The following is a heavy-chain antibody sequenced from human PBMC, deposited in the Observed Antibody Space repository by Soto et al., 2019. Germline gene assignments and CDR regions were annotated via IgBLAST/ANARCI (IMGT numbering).Heavy chain of an antibody. Sequence: SETLSLTCTVSGVSISSGGYYWSWIRQHPGKGLEWIGYIYYSGSTYYNPSLKSRVTISVDTSKNQFSLKLSSVTAADTAVYYCARETKFYGGNSDFDYWGQGTLVTVSS. CDR2: IYYSGST. D-gene: IGHD4-17*01. CDR3: ARETKFYGGNSDFDY. CDR1: GVSISSGGYY. V-gene: IGHV4-31*03. J-gene: IGHJ4*02.